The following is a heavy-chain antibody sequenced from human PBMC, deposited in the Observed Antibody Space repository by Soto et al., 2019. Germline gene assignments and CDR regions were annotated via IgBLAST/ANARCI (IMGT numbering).Heavy chain of an antibody. Sequence: QVQLVESGGGVVQPGRSLRLSCAASGFTFSSYGMHWVRQAPGKGLEWVAVISYDGNNKYYADSVKGRFTISRDNSKNTLYLQMNSLRAEDTAVYYCAKDEVLVVAVARDYYGMGVWGQGTTVTVSS. CDR2: ISYDGNNK. J-gene: IGHJ6*02. CDR3: AKDEVLVVAVARDYYGMGV. D-gene: IGHD2-15*01. V-gene: IGHV3-30*18. CDR1: GFTFSSYG.